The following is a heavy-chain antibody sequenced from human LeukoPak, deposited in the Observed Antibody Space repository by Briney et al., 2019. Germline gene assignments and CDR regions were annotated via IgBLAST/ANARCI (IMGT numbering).Heavy chain of an antibody. V-gene: IGHV4-59*08. CDR3: ASQQWTAVPPSY. J-gene: IGHJ4*02. D-gene: IGHD6-19*01. CDR1: GGSISSYY. CDR2: IYYSGST. Sequence: PSETLSLTCTVSGGSISSYYWSWIRQPRGKGLEWIGYIYYSGSTNYNPSLKSRVTISVDTSKNQFSLKLTSVTAADTAVYYCASQQWTAVPPSYWGQGTLVTVSS.